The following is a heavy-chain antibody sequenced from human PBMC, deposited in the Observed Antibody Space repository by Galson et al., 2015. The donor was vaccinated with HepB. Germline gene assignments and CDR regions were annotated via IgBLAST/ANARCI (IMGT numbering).Heavy chain of an antibody. Sequence: SVKVSCKASGYTFTSYAMNWVRQAPGQGLEWMGWINTNTGNPTYAQGFTGRFVFSLDTSVSTAYLQISSLKAEDTAVYYCASGYEYSSSSQAAAGQGHYHYYYMDVWGKGTTVTVSS. CDR3: ASGYEYSSSSQAAAGQGHYHYYYMDV. D-gene: IGHD6-6*01. CDR2: INTNTGNP. CDR1: GYTFTSYA. J-gene: IGHJ6*03. V-gene: IGHV7-4-1*02.